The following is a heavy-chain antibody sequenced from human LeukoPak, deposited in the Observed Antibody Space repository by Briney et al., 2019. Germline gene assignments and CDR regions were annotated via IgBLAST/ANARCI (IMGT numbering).Heavy chain of an antibody. CDR1: GGTFSSYA. V-gene: IGHV1-69*13. CDR2: IIPIFGTA. D-gene: IGHD2-2*01. CDR3: ASWGEDVVVVPAAPRDWFDP. Sequence: ASVKVSCKASGGTFSSYAISWVRQAPGQGLEWMGGIIPIFGTANYAQKFQGRVTITADESTSTAYMELSSLRSEDTAVYYCASWGEDVVVVPAAPRDWFDPWGQGTLVTVSS. J-gene: IGHJ5*02.